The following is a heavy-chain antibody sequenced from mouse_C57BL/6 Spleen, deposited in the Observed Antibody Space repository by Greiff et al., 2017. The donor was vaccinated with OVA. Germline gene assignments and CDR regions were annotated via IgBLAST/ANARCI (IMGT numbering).Heavy chain of an antibody. CDR2: FYPGSGSI. CDR1: GYTFTEYT. Sequence: VQLQQSGAELVKPGASVKLSCKASGYTFTEYTIHWVKQRSGQGLEWIGWFYPGSGSIKYNEKFKDKATLTADKSSSTVYMELSRLTSEDSAVYVCARHEDEGFYGSSHWYFDVWGTGTTVTVSS. CDR3: ARHEDEGFYGSSHWYFDV. J-gene: IGHJ1*03. V-gene: IGHV1-62-2*01. D-gene: IGHD1-1*01.